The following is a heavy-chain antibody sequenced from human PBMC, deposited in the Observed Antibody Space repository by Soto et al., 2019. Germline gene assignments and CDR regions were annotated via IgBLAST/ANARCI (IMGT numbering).Heavy chain of an antibody. V-gene: IGHV4-4*02. CDR1: GGSISSTDW. Sequence: QVQLQESGPGLVKPSGTLSLACGVSGGSISSTDWWSWVRQPPGKGLEWIGEIYHSGSTHYNPSLNSRVPISVDKSKNQFSRMLSSVTAADTAVYFCARVRAVTVGVFDIWGQGTMVTVSS. CDR2: IYHSGST. J-gene: IGHJ3*02. D-gene: IGHD2-21*02. CDR3: ARVRAVTVGVFDI.